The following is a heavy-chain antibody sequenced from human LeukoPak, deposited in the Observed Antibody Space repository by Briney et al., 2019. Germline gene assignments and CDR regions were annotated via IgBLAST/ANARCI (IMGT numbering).Heavy chain of an antibody. CDR3: ARDLDYYDSSGSLDY. V-gene: IGHV3-30*02. J-gene: IGHJ4*02. CDR2: IRYDGSNK. Sequence: GGSLRLSCAASGFIFSSYGMHWVRQAPGKGLEWVAFIRYDGSNKYYTDSVKGRFTISRDNSKNTLYLQMNSLRAEDTTVYYCARDLDYYDSSGSLDYWGQGTLVTVSS. CDR1: GFIFSSYG. D-gene: IGHD3-22*01.